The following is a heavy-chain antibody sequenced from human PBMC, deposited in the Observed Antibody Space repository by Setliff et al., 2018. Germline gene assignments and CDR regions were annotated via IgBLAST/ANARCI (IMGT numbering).Heavy chain of an antibody. Sequence: KPSETLSLTCTVSNGSISTYYWSWIRQPPGKGLEYIGYVYYSGLANYSPSLKSRVTMSVDTSKNQFSLNLRSVTAADTAIYYCARGGTFRYFDYWGQGTPVTVS. J-gene: IGHJ4*02. CDR1: NGSISTYY. V-gene: IGHV4-59*01. CDR3: ARGGTFRYFDY. CDR2: VYYSGLA. D-gene: IGHD5-12*01.